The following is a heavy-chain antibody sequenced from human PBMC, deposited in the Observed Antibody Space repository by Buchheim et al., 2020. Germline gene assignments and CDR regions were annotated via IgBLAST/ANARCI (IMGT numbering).Heavy chain of an antibody. J-gene: IGHJ5*02. V-gene: IGHV4-61*02. CDR2: IYTSGST. D-gene: IGHD4-17*01. CDR3: AREGDYGWFDP. CDR1: GGPISSGSYY. Sequence: QVQLQESGPGLVKPSQTLSLTCTVSGGPISSGSYYWSWIRQPAGKGLEWIGRIYTSGSTNHYPSLNSPVTISVDTSTNQFSLKLSSVTAADTAVYYCAREGDYGWFDPWGQGTL.